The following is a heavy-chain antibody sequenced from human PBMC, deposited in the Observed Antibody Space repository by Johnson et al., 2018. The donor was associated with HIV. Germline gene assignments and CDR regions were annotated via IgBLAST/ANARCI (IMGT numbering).Heavy chain of an antibody. CDR1: GFTFSSYG. CDR2: IRYDGSNK. Sequence: QVQLVESGGGVVQPGGSLRLSCAASGFTFSSYGMHWVRQAPGKGLEWVAFIRYDGSNKYYADSVKGRFHISRDNSKNTLYLQMNSLRAEDTAVYYCAKASNYYDSSRHAFDIWGQGTMVTVSS. D-gene: IGHD3-22*01. V-gene: IGHV3-30*02. J-gene: IGHJ3*02. CDR3: AKASNYYDSSRHAFDI.